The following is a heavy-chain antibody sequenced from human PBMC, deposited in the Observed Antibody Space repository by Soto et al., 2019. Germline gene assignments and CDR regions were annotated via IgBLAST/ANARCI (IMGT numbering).Heavy chain of an antibody. D-gene: IGHD7-27*01. CDR2: ISSSSSYI. Sequence: EVQLVESGGGLVKPGGSLRLSCAASGFSFSDYSMNWVRQAPGKGLEWVSSISSSSSYIYYADSLKGRFTVSRDNAKISLYLQMNILRAEDTAIYYCARDQRSSTWGDFDYWGQGTLVAVSS. V-gene: IGHV3-21*01. J-gene: IGHJ4*02. CDR1: GFSFSDYS. CDR3: ARDQRSSTWGDFDY.